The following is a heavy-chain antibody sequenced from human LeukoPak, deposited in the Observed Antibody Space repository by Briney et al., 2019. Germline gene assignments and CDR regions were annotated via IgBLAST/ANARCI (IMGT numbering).Heavy chain of an antibody. Sequence: ASVKVSCKASGYTFTSYYMHWVRQAPGQGLEWMGIINPSGGSTSYAQKFQGRVTMTRDMSTSTVYMELSSLRSEDTAVYYCARTYCSSTSCANWFDPWGQGTLVTVSS. J-gene: IGHJ5*02. CDR1: GYTFTSYY. CDR3: ARTYCSSTSCANWFDP. CDR2: INPSGGST. V-gene: IGHV1-46*01. D-gene: IGHD2-2*01.